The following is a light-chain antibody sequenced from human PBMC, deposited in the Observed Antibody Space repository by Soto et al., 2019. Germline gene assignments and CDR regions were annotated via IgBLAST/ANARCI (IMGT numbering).Light chain of an antibody. CDR1: QSISSW. Sequence: DIQMTQSPSTLSASVGDRVTITCRASQSISSWLAWYQQKPGKAPKLLIYDASSLESGVPSRFSGSGSGTEFTLTISSLQPDDFATYYCQQYNNWPMWTFGQGTKVDIK. V-gene: IGKV1-5*01. CDR2: DAS. J-gene: IGKJ1*01. CDR3: QQYNNWPMWT.